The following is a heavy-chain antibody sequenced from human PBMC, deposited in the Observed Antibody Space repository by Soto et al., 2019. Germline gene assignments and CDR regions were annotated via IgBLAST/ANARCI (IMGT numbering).Heavy chain of an antibody. V-gene: IGHV3-23*01. Sequence: EVQLLESGGGLVQPGGSLTVSCAASGFTFGAHPMSWVRLAPGKGLEWVSTISGYGGSTYYPDSLKGRFIISRDNSKNTLYLQIKTFRAEDTAIYFCAKQRTTVTTSFDYWGQGTLVTVSS. CDR2: ISGYGGST. CDR3: AKQRTTVTTSFDY. J-gene: IGHJ4*02. D-gene: IGHD4-17*01. CDR1: GFTFGAHP.